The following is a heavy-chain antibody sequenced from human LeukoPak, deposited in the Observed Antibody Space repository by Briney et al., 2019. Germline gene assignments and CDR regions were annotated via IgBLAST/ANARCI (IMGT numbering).Heavy chain of an antibody. V-gene: IGHV4-34*01. Sequence: ASETLSLTCAVYDGSLSGYYWGWIRQPPGKGLEWIGEINHSGSTNYNPSLKSRVSISIDTSKNQFSLNLTSVTAADTAVYYCARDRGIVVVPAAPDAFDIWGQGTMVTVSS. J-gene: IGHJ3*02. CDR3: ARDRGIVVVPAAPDAFDI. CDR2: INHSGST. CDR1: DGSLSGYY. D-gene: IGHD2-2*01.